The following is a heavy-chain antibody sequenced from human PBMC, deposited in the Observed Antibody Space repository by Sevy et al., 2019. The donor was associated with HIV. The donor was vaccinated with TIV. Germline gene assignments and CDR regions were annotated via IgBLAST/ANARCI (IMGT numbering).Heavy chain of an antibody. CDR1: GFTFSSYT. J-gene: IGHJ4*02. Sequence: GGSLRLSCTASGFTFSSYTINWVRQAPGKGLEWVSSISSDSGYIYNADSVKGRFTISRDNAKNSLYLQINSLRAEDTAVYVSARVPIIAADGMYYFDYWGQGTLVTVSS. D-gene: IGHD6-13*01. V-gene: IGHV3-21*01. CDR2: ISSDSGYI. CDR3: ARVPIIAADGMYYFDY.